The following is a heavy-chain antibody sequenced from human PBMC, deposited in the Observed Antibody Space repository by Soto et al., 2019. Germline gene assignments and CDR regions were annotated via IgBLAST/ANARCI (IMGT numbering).Heavy chain of an antibody. D-gene: IGHD2-2*01. CDR3: ARVPYCASTSCYGGFHY. J-gene: IGHJ4*02. CDR2: IRSRAYGGTT. CDR1: GFSVADYA. Sequence: GGSLRLSCTVSGFSVADYAMGWFRQAPGKGLEWISFIRSRAYGGTTEDAESVKGRFTISRDDSRNIAYLQMNSLKTEDTAVYYCARVPYCASTSCYGGFHYWGQGT. V-gene: IGHV3-49*03.